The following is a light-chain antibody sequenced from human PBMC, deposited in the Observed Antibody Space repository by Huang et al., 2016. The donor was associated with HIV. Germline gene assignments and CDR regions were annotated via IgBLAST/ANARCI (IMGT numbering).Light chain of an antibody. CDR1: QSVSSSY. Sequence: EIVLTQSPGTLSLSPGERATLSCRASQSVSSSYLAWYQQKPGQAPRLLIYGASSRATGNPDRFSGSGSGTDFTLTISRLEPEDFAVYYCQQYGSYSTFGQGTKLEIK. J-gene: IGKJ2*02. V-gene: IGKV3-20*01. CDR2: GAS. CDR3: QQYGSYST.